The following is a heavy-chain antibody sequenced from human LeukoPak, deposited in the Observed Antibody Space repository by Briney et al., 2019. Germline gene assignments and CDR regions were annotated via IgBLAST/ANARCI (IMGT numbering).Heavy chain of an antibody. D-gene: IGHD4-17*01. CDR1: GGSISSYY. CDR2: IYYSGST. Sequence: SETLSLTCTVSGGSISSYYWSWIRQPPGKGLEWIGYIYYSGSTNYNPSLKSRVTISVDRSKNQFSLKLSSVTAADTAVYYCAREGLNGADYWGQGTLVTVSS. J-gene: IGHJ4*02. V-gene: IGHV4-59*12. CDR3: AREGLNGADY.